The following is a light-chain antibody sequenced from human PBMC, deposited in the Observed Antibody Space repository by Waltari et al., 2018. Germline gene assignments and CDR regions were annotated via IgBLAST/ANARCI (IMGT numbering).Light chain of an antibody. Sequence: EIVVTQSPATLSVSPGERVTLSCRASQNVGTSLAWYQQKPGQTPRLLIFGAYSRASGVPARFSGSASGTDFTLAISSLQSEDFAGYYCQQYEDWPRHSFGGGTKVQIE. CDR1: QNVGTS. CDR2: GAY. V-gene: IGKV3-15*01. CDR3: QQYEDWPRHS. J-gene: IGKJ4*01.